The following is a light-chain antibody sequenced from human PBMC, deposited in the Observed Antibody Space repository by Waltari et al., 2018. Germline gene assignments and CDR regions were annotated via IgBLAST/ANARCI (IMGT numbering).Light chain of an antibody. CDR1: SRNSCANEY. CDR2: DTN. V-gene: IGLV2-8*01. Sequence: SVLTQPPPPSASSGQSGPSVSIASSRNSCANEYNTLYQQYPGKGPKLIIYDTNKRPSGVPDRFSASKSGNTASLAISGLQAEDEADYHCSSCAGGYVHSVFGTGT. J-gene: IGLJ1*01. CDR3: SSCAGGYVHSV.